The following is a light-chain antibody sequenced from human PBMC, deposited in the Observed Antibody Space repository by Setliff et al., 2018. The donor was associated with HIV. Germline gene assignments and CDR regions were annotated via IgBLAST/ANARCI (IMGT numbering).Light chain of an antibody. V-gene: IGLV2-14*03. Sequence: QSALAQPASVSGSPGQSITISCTGTSSDVGDYDYVSWYQQHPGKAPKLMIYDVSSRPSGISNRFSGSKSGNTASLTISGLQAEDEADYFCSSFTTNNTYVFGTGTKVTVL. CDR3: SSFTTNNTYV. J-gene: IGLJ1*01. CDR1: SSDVGDYDY. CDR2: DVS.